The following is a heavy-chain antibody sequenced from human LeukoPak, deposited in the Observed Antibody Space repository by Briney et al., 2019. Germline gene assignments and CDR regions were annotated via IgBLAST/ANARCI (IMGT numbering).Heavy chain of an antibody. CDR1: GFTFSSYS. V-gene: IGHV3-21*01. D-gene: IGHD5-18*01. CDR2: ISSSSSYI. Sequence: GGSLRLSCAASGFTFSSYSMNWVRQAPGKGLGWVSSISSSSSYIYYADSVKGRFTISRDNAKNSLYLQMNSLRAEDTAVYYCARKDRLGYSYGQGPFDFWGQGTLVTVSS. J-gene: IGHJ4*02. CDR3: ARKDRLGYSYGQGPFDF.